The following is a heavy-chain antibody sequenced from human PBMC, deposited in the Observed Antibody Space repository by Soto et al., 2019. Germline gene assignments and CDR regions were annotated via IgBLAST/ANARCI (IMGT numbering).Heavy chain of an antibody. CDR3: ATSSPYSGRFDS. Sequence: PSETLSLTCTVSGGSISSYYWSWIRQPPGKGLEWIGYIYYSGSTNYNPSLKSRVTISVDTSKNQFSLKLSSVTAADTAVYYCATSSPYSGRFDSWGLGTLVTVSS. CDR2: IYYSGST. CDR1: GGSISSYY. J-gene: IGHJ4*02. V-gene: IGHV4-59*01. D-gene: IGHD2-15*01.